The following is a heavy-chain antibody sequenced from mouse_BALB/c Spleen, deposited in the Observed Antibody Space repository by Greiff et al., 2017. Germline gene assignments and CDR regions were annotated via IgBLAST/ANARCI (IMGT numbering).Heavy chain of an antibody. CDR2: IYPGGGYT. CDR3: ASYYGSSYGY. D-gene: IGHD1-1*01. CDR1: GYTFTNYW. J-gene: IGHJ2*01. Sequence: QVQLKESGAELVRPGTSVKISCKASGYTFTNYWLGWVKQRPGHGLEWIGDIYPGGGYTNYNEKFKGKATLTADTSSSTAYMQLSSLTSEDSAVYFCASYYGSSYGYWGQGTTLTVSS. V-gene: IGHV1-63*02.